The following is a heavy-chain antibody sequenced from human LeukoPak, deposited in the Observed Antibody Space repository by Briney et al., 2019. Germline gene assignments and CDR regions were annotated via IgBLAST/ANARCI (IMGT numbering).Heavy chain of an antibody. CDR2: IYHSGST. Sequence: SETLSLTCTVSGYSISSGYYWGWIRQPPGKGLEWIGSIYHSGSTYYNPSLKSRVTIPVDTSKNQFSLKLSSVTAADTAVYYCASWSYNSGFDYWGQGTLVTVSS. D-gene: IGHD5-24*01. V-gene: IGHV4-38-2*02. CDR3: ASWSYNSGFDY. J-gene: IGHJ4*02. CDR1: GYSISSGYY.